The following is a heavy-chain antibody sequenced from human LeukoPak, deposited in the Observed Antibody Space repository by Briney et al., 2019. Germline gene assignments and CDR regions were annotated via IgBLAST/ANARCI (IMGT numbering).Heavy chain of an antibody. Sequence: SETLSLTCTVSGGSISSSSYYWSWIRQPPGKGLEWIGYIYYSGSTNYNPSLKSRVTISVDTSKNQFSLKLSSVTAADTAVYYCARVSSSGWTGYYYYMDVWGKGTTVTISS. CDR1: GGSISSSSYY. V-gene: IGHV4-61*01. CDR2: IYYSGST. CDR3: ARVSSSGWTGYYYYMDV. J-gene: IGHJ6*03. D-gene: IGHD6-19*01.